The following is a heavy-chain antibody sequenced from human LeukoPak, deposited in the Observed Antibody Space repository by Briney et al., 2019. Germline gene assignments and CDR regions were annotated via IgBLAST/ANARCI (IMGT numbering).Heavy chain of an antibody. D-gene: IGHD2-2*02. CDR2: IYSGDSDT. J-gene: IGHJ4*02. Sequence: GESLKISCKGSGYSFTSYWIGWVRQMPGKGLEWMGIIYSGDSDTRYSPSFQGQVTISADKSISTAYLQWSSLKASDTAMYYCARRYCSSTSCYNFDYWGQGTLVTVSS. CDR3: ARRYCSSTSCYNFDY. CDR1: GYSFTSYW. V-gene: IGHV5-51*01.